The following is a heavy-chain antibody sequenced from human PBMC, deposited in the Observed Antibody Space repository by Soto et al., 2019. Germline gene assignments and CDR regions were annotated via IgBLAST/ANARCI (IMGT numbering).Heavy chain of an antibody. V-gene: IGHV5-51*01. D-gene: IGHD3-3*01. CDR3: ARVLVTIFGRTRYYYGMDV. CDR2: IYPGDSDT. J-gene: IGHJ6*02. CDR1: GYSFTSYW. Sequence: RGESLKISCKGSGYSFTSYWIGWVRQMPGKGLEWMGIIYPGDSDTRYSPSFQGQVTISADKSISTAYLQWSSLKASDTAMYYCARVLVTIFGRTRYYYGMDVWGQGTTVTVSS.